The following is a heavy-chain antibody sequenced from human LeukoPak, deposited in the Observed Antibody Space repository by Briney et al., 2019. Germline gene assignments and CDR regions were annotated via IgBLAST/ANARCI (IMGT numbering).Heavy chain of an antibody. CDR2: IWYDGSHQ. V-gene: IGHV3-33*01. CDR1: GFTFKNYG. CDR3: TRDIRSVYYDQ. J-gene: IGHJ5*02. Sequence: GGSLRRYGAASGFTFKNYGRQRVRQAQGKGLEGVVVIWYDGSHQDYADVVRGRFTISRDSSKNTLYLEMNSLSDEDTAVYFCTRDIRSVYYDQWGQGTLVTVSP. D-gene: IGHD3-22*01.